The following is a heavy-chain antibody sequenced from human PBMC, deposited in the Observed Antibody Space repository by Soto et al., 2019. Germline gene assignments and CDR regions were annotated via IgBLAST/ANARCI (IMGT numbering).Heavy chain of an antibody. CDR3: AKGPHTNVGWPYYFES. CDR2: SSPRGDTI. CDR1: GFSLANYP. V-gene: IGHV3-48*02. J-gene: IGHJ4*02. D-gene: IGHD6-19*01. Sequence: LRLSCVASGFSLANYPMNWVRQTPGKGLEWISYSSPRGDTIYYADSVEGRSTISRDNARNSLSLHMSSLRDEDSALYYCAKGPHTNVGWPYYFESWGQGVPVTVSS.